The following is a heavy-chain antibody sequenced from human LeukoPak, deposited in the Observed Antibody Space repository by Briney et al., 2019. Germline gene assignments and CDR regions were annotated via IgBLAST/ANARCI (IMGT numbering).Heavy chain of an antibody. D-gene: IGHD4-17*01. Sequence: PGGSLRLSCAASGFTFSSYSMNWIPQAPGKGLEWLSYISSRGTYTNYPDSVRGRFTISRDNAKNSLYLHMNSLRAEDTAIYYCAREISQPYGFDYWGEGTLVTVSS. CDR3: AREISQPYGFDY. CDR1: GFTFSSYS. CDR2: ISSRGTYT. V-gene: IGHV3-21*05. J-gene: IGHJ4*02.